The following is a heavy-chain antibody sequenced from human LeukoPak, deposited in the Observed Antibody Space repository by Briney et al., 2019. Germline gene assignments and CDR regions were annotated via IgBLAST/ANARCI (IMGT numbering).Heavy chain of an antibody. J-gene: IGHJ4*02. CDR2: SNWDGGRT. V-gene: IGHV3-20*04. D-gene: IGHD3-22*01. Sequence: GGSLRLSCAASGFTFDDYAMSWVRQTPGKGLEWVSGSNWDGGRTGYADSVKGRFTISRDNAKNSLYLQMNSLRAEDTAVYYCARDRYYYDSSGYYDYWGQGTLVTVSS. CDR3: ARDRYYYDSSGYYDY. CDR1: GFTFDDYA.